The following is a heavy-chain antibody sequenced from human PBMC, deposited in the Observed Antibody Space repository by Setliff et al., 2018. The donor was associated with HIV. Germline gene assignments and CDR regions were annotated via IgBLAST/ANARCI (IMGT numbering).Heavy chain of an antibody. J-gene: IGHJ4*02. D-gene: IGHD3-10*01. V-gene: IGHV4-39*07. CDR1: GGSISSGGYF. CDR3: ARGTGTMVRGNFDY. CDR2: IFYSGST. Sequence: SEILSLTCTVSGGSISSGGYFWSWIRQHPGKGLEWIGSIFYSGSTYYNPSLKNRVTISVDRSKNRISLKMRSMTAADTAVYYCARGTGTMVRGNFDYWGQGTLVTVSS.